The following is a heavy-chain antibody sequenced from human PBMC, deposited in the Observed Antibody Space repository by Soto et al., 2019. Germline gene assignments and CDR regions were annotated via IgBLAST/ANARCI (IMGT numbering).Heavy chain of an antibody. CDR1: GYTFTSYG. CDR2: ISAYNGNT. D-gene: IGHD6-6*01. J-gene: IGHJ5*02. CDR3: ARDTAIAARPNWFDP. Sequence: QVKLVQSGAEGKKPGASVKVSCQASGYTFTSYGISWVRQAPGQGLEWMGWISAYNGNTNYAQKLQGRVTMTTDTSTSTAYMELRSLRSDDTAVYYCARDTAIAARPNWFDPWGQGTLVTVSS. V-gene: IGHV1-18*01.